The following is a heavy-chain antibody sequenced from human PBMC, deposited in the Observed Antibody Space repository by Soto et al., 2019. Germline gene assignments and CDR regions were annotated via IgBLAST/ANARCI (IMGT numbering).Heavy chain of an antibody. CDR3: ASAGVTVFGLVPSFDY. CDR1: WHIVSTTTTS. V-gene: IGHV6-1*01. J-gene: IGHJ4*02. Sequence: SQTLSLTCAISWHIVSTTTTSWNWIRQSPSRGLEWLGRTFYRSKCYHYYVLAVKSRITINADTSKNQFSLQLNSLTPDDTAVYYCASAGVTVFGLVPSFDYWGQGTHVTV. CDR2: TFYRSKCYH. D-gene: IGHD3-3*01.